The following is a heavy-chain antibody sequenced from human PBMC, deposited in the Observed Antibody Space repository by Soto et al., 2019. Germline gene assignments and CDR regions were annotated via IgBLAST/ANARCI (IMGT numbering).Heavy chain of an antibody. CDR1: GFTFSSYS. J-gene: IGHJ6*02. CDR3: ACGPHYYDSSGYQTMDV. D-gene: IGHD3-22*01. CDR2: ISSSSSYI. Sequence: PGGSLRLSCAASGFTFSSYSMNWVRQAPGKGLEWVSSISSSSSYIYYADSVKGRFTISRDNAKNSLYLQMNSLRAEDTAVYYCACGPHYYDSSGYQTMDVWGQGTTVTVSS. V-gene: IGHV3-21*01.